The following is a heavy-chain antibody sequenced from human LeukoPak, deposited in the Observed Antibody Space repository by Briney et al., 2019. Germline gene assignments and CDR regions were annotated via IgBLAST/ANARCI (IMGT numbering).Heavy chain of an antibody. CDR1: GYTFTNYY. CDR2: INSDRGGT. Sequence: GASVKVSCEASGYTFTNYYIHWVRQAPGQGLEWMGRINSDRGGTDYSQKFQGRVTMTRDTSISTAYMELSRLRSDDTAVYYCARESSVIRLNCYGMDVWGQGTTVTVSS. J-gene: IGHJ6*02. CDR3: ARESSVIRLNCYGMDV. V-gene: IGHV1-2*02. D-gene: IGHD3-16*02.